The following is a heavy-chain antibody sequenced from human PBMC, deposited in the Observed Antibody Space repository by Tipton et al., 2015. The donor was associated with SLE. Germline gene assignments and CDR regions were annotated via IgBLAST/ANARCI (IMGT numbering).Heavy chain of an antibody. V-gene: IGHV4-34*01. CDR3: ARENFGYNSHFDY. Sequence: TLSLTCAVYGGSFSGYYWSWIRQPPGKGLEWIGEINHSGSTNYNPSLKSRVTISVDTSKNQFSLKLSSVTAADTAVYYCARENFGYNSHFDYWGQGTLVTVSS. CDR1: GGSFSGYY. D-gene: IGHD5-24*01. J-gene: IGHJ4*02. CDR2: INHSGST.